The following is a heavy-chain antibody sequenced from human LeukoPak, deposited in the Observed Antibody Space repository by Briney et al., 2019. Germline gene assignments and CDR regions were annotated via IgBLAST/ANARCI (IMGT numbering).Heavy chain of an antibody. CDR2: INHSGST. D-gene: IGHD6-13*01. CDR3: ARVSRIAAAGRYYYYYYYMDV. J-gene: IGHJ6*03. V-gene: IGHV4-34*01. CDR1: GGSFSGYY. Sequence: SETLSLTCAVYGGSFSGYYWSWIRQPPGKGLEWIGEINHSGSTNYNPSLKSRVTISVDTSKNQFSLKLSSVTAADTAVYYCARVSRIAAAGRYYYYYYYMDVWGKGTRSPSP.